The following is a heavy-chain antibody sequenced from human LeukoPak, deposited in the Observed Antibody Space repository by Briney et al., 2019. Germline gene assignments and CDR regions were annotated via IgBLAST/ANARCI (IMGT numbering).Heavy chain of an antibody. J-gene: IGHJ4*02. V-gene: IGHV3-48*04. CDR1: GFTFNSYG. CDR2: TSASGTTI. D-gene: IGHD6-19*01. CDR3: GRGSSGWFDY. Sequence: GSLRLSCAGSGFTFNSYGINWVRQAPGKGLEWVSFTSASGTTIYYADSVKGRFTISRDNAKNSASLQMNSLRAEDTAVYYCGRGSSGWFDYWGQGTLVTVSS.